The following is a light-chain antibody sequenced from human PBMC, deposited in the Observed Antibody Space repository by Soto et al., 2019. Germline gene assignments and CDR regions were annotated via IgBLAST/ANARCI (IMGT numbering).Light chain of an antibody. J-gene: IGLJ7*01. CDR3: SSYTSSSTLDV. Sequence: QSALTQPASVSGSPGQSITISCTGTSSDVGGYNYVSWYQQHPGKAPKLMIYDVSNRPLGVSNRFSGSKSGNTASLTISGLQAEDEADYYCSSYTSSSTLDVFGTGTQLTVL. V-gene: IGLV2-14*01. CDR1: SSDVGGYNY. CDR2: DVS.